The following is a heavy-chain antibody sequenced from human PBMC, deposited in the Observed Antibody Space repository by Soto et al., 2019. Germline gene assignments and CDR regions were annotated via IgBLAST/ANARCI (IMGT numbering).Heavy chain of an antibody. J-gene: IGHJ4*02. D-gene: IGHD3-22*01. CDR1: GFTFRSSP. CDR2: INGSGGSK. CDR3: AKGYYYDSSGYYYFPFDY. Sequence: PGGSLRLSCAVSGFTFRSSPMSWVRRAPGKGLEWVSGINGSGGSKYYADSVKGRFTISRDNSKNTLYLQMNSLRAEDTAVYYCAKGYYYDSSGYYYFPFDYWGQGTLVTVSS. V-gene: IGHV3-23*01.